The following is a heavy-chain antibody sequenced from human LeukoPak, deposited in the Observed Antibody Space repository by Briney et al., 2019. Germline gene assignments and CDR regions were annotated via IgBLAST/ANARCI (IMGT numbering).Heavy chain of an antibody. J-gene: IGHJ6*03. CDR2: IKQDGSEK. CDR3: ARAPPPYYDFWSGPSRGAYYMDV. Sequence: GGSLRLSCAASGFTFSSYWMSWVRQAPGKGLEWVANIKQDGSEKYYVDSVKGRFTISRDNAKNSLYLQMNSLRAEDTAVHYCARAPPPYYDFWSGPSRGAYYMDVWGKGTTVTVSS. V-gene: IGHV3-7*01. D-gene: IGHD3-3*01. CDR1: GFTFSSYW.